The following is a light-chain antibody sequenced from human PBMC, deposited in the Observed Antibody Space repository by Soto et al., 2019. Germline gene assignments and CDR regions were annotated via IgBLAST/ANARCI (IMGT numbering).Light chain of an antibody. J-gene: IGKJ5*01. V-gene: IGKV3-11*01. Sequence: EIVMTQSPATLSVSPGERATLSCRASQSVSSNLAWYQQKPGQAPRLLIYDASNRATGIPARFSGSGSGTDFTLTISSLEPEDFAVHYCQQRSNWPPFGQGTRLEIK. CDR1: QSVSSN. CDR3: QQRSNWPP. CDR2: DAS.